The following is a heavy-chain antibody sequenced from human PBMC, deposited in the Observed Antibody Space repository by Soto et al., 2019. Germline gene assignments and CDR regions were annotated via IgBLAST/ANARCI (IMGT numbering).Heavy chain of an antibody. CDR1: GYTFTRHD. V-gene: IGHV1-8*01. CDR2: MNPNSGNT. D-gene: IGHD3-3*01. Sequence: VKVSCKASGYTFTRHDINWVRQATGQGLEWMGWMNPNSGNTGYGEKFQGRVSMTRDTAIGTAYMELSSLRSEDTAVYYCARGRYYDFWSMDVWGQGTTVTVSS. CDR3: ARGRYYDFWSMDV. J-gene: IGHJ6*02.